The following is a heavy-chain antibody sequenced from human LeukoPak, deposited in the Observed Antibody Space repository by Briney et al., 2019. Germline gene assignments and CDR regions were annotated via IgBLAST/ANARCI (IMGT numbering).Heavy chain of an antibody. CDR1: GGSISSSSYY. J-gene: IGHJ5*02. Sequence: PSETLSLTCTVSGGSISSSSYYWGWIRQPPGKGLEWIGSIYYSGSTYYNPSLKSRVTISVDTSKNQFSLKLSSVTAADTAVYYRARRYGSGVEPFDPWGQGTLVTVSS. CDR3: ARRYGSGVEPFDP. CDR2: IYYSGST. V-gene: IGHV4-39*01. D-gene: IGHD3-10*01.